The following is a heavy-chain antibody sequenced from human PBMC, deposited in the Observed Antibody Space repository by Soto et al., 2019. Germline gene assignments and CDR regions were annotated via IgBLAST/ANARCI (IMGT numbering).Heavy chain of an antibody. Sequence: GGSLRLSCAASGFTFSSYGMHWVRQAPGKGLEWVAVISYDGSNKYYADSVKGRFTISRDNSKNTLYLQMNSLRAEDTAVYYCAKDQQQLGPPLIGYWGQGTLVTVSS. J-gene: IGHJ4*02. CDR3: AKDQQQLGPPLIGY. V-gene: IGHV3-30*18. D-gene: IGHD6-6*01. CDR1: GFTFSSYG. CDR2: ISYDGSNK.